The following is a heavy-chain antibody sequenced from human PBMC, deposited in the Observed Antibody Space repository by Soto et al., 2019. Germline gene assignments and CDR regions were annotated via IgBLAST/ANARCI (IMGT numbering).Heavy chain of an antibody. V-gene: IGHV3-30*03. J-gene: IGHJ4*02. CDR1: GFPFSSYF. D-gene: IGHD6-19*01. Sequence: PVGSQRLSCASSGFPFSSYFMHLVRPAPGKGLEWVAVISYDGSNKYYADSVKGRFTISRDNSKNTLYLQMNSLRAEDTAVYYCASIAVAAQDFDYWGQGTRVNVSA. CDR3: ASIAVAAQDFDY. CDR2: ISYDGSNK.